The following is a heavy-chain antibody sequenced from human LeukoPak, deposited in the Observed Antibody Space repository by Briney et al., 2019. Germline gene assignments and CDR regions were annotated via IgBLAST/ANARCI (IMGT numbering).Heavy chain of an antibody. J-gene: IGHJ4*02. V-gene: IGHV3-23*01. CDR2: ISGSGGST. CDR3: AKDRIAVAVNYFDY. D-gene: IGHD6-19*01. Sequence: SWVRQAPGKGLEXXSAISGSGGSTYYADSVKGRFTISRDNSKNTLYLQMNSLRAEDTAVYYCAKDRIAVAVNYFDYWGQGTLVTVSS.